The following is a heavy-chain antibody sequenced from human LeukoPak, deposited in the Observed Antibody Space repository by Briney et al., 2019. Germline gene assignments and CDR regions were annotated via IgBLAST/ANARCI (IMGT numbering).Heavy chain of an antibody. D-gene: IGHD3-3*01. CDR1: GFTFSSYG. V-gene: IGHV3-30*18. Sequence: PGGSLRLSCAASGFTFSSYGMHWVRQAPGKGLEWVAVISYDGSNKYYADSVKGRFTVSRDNSKTTLYLQMNSLRAEDTAVYYCAKDPTIFGVVTPPNVWFDPWGQGTLVTVSS. J-gene: IGHJ5*02. CDR2: ISYDGSNK. CDR3: AKDPTIFGVVTPPNVWFDP.